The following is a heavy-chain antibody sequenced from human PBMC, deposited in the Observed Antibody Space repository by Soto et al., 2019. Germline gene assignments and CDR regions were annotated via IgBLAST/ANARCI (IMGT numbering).Heavy chain of an antibody. CDR1: GGSISSYY. Sequence: SETLSLTCTVSGGSISSYYWSWIRQPPGKGLEWIGYIYYSGSTNYNPSLKSRVTISVDTSKNQFSLKLSSVTAADTAVYYCARLKVVAAMTFFDYWGQGTLVTVSS. J-gene: IGHJ4*02. CDR2: IYYSGST. D-gene: IGHD2-15*01. V-gene: IGHV4-59*08. CDR3: ARLKVVAAMTFFDY.